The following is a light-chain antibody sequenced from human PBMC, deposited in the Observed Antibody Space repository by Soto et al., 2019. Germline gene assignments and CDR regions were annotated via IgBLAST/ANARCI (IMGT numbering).Light chain of an antibody. Sequence: EIVLTQSPGTLSLSPGERATLSCRASQSVSSSYLAWYQQKPGQAPRLLIYGASTRATGIPVRFSGSGSGTEFTLTISSLQPDDFATYYCQHYNSYSEAFGQGTKVDIK. J-gene: IGKJ1*01. CDR1: QSVSSSY. CDR2: GAS. CDR3: QHYNSYSEA. V-gene: IGKV3-20*01.